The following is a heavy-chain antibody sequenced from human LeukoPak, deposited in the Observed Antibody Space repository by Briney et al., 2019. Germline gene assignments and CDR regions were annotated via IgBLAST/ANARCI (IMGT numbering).Heavy chain of an antibody. CDR3: ARAGGGSFSGYYFDY. CDR1: GFTFSNSA. CDR2: ISSSSSYI. Sequence: GGSLRLSCEASGFTFSNSAMSWVRQAPGKGLEWVSSISSSSSYIYYADSVKGRFTISRDNAKNSLYLQMNSLRAEDTAVYYCARAGGGSFSGYYFDYWGQGTLVTVSS. D-gene: IGHD1-26*01. J-gene: IGHJ4*02. V-gene: IGHV3-21*01.